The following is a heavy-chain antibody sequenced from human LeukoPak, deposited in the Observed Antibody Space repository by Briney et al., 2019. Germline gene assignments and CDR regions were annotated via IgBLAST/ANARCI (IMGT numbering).Heavy chain of an antibody. CDR2: INPNSGST. CDR3: AAHIVGLYYYGSGSANWFDP. Sequence: ASVKVSCKASGYTFTGYYMHWVPQAPGQGLEWIGRINPNSGSTNYAQKFQGRVTMTRDTSISTAYMELSRLRSDDTAVYYCAAHIVGLYYYGSGSANWFDPWGQGTLVTVSS. CDR1: GYTFTGYY. V-gene: IGHV1-2*06. D-gene: IGHD3-10*01. J-gene: IGHJ5*02.